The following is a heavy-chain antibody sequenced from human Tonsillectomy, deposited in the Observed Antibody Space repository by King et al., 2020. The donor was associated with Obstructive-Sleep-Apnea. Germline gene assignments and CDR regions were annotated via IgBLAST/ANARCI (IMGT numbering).Heavy chain of an antibody. CDR1: GGSISSYY. J-gene: IGHJ4*02. CDR3: ARKTTAVAQYYFDY. Sequence: QLQESGPGLVKPSETLSLTCTVSGGSISSYYWSWIRQPPGKGLEWIGDIYYSGSTYYNPSLKSRVTISVDTSKNQFSLKLSSVTAADTAVYYCARKTTAVAQYYFDYWGQGTLVTVSS. D-gene: IGHD5-18*01. V-gene: IGHV4-59*01. CDR2: IYYSGST.